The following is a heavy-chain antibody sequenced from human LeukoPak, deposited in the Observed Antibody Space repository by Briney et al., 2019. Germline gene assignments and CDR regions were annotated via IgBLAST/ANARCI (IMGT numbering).Heavy chain of an antibody. J-gene: IGHJ6*03. CDR2: FIPILGIA. V-gene: IGHV1-69*02. CDR1: GGTFSSYT. CDR3: ARGSYPTDYYYYMDV. Sequence: ASVKVSCKASGGTFSSYTISWVRQAPGQGLEWMGRFIPILGIANYAQKFQGRVTITADKSTSTAYMELSSLRSEDTAVYYCARGSYPTDYYYYMDVWGKGTTVTVSS.